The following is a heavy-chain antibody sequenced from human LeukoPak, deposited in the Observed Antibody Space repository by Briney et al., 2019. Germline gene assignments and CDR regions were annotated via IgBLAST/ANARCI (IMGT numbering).Heavy chain of an antibody. D-gene: IGHD5-12*01. Sequence: SETLSLTCTVSGGSISSGDYYWSRIRQPPGKGLEWIGYIYYSGSTYYKPSLKSRVTMSQDTSQSQFSLNLNSVTAADTAVYYCARSGYVDLGDAFDIWGQGTMVTVSS. CDR3: ARSGYVDLGDAFDI. J-gene: IGHJ3*02. V-gene: IGHV4-30-4*01. CDR2: IYYSGST. CDR1: GGSISSGDYY.